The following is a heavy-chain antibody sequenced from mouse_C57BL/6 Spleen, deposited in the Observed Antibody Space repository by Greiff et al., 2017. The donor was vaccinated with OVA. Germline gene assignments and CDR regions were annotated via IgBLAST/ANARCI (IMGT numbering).Heavy chain of an antibody. CDR1: GYTFTSYW. J-gene: IGHJ2*01. V-gene: IGHV1-50*01. CDR3: ARSASTMVTGLDY. D-gene: IGHD2-2*01. Sequence: QVHVKQPGAELVKPGASVKLSCKASGYTFTSYWMQWVKQRPGQGLEWIGEIDPSDSYTNYNQKFKSKATLTVDTSSSTAYMQLSSLTSEDSAVYYCARSASTMVTGLDYWGQGTTLTVSS. CDR2: IDPSDSYT.